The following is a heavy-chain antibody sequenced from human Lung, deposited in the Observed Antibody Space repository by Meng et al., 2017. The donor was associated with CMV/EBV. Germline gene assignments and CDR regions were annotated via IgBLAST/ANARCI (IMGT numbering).Heavy chain of an antibody. J-gene: IGHJ4*02. V-gene: IGHV1-18*01. Sequence: ASVKVSCKASGYTFTSYDISWVRQAPGQGLEGMGWISAYNGNTNYAQKHQGRVTMTTDTSTSTANMELRSLRSDDTAEYYCARDDWGGTTPPDYWGQGTLVTVSS. D-gene: IGHD1-1*01. CDR1: GYTFTSYD. CDR3: ARDDWGGTTPPDY. CDR2: ISAYNGNT.